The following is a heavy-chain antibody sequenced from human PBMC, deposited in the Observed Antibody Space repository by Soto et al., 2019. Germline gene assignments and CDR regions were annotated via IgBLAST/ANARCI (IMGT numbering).Heavy chain of an antibody. CDR2: INPNSGGT. D-gene: IGHD1-1*01. J-gene: IGHJ3*02. Sequence: QVQLVQSGAEVKKPGASVKVSCKASGYTFTGYYMHWVRQAPGQGLEWMGWINPNSGGTNYAQKFQGWITMTRDTSISTAYMELSRLRSDDTAVYYCARDIAGTTSYAFDIWGQGTMVTVSS. CDR1: GYTFTGYY. CDR3: ARDIAGTTSYAFDI. V-gene: IGHV1-2*04.